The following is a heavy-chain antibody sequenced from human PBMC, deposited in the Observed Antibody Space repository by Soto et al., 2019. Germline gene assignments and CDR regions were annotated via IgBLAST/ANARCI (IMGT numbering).Heavy chain of an antibody. CDR2: IKEDGGQQ. D-gene: IGHD3-22*01. CDR1: GFTLGNYW. Sequence: GGSLRLSCLASGFTLGNYWMSWVRQAPGKGLEWVANIKEDGGQQYYVDSVKGRFTISRDNARNSLFLQMDNLRADDTAVYYCVRGLGREYHDNRGNFHLDYWGQGTQVTVSS. CDR3: VRGLGREYHDNRGNFHLDY. V-gene: IGHV3-7*03. J-gene: IGHJ4*02.